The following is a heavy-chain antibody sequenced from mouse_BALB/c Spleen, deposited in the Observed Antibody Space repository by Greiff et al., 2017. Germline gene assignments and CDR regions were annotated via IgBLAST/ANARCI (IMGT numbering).Heavy chain of an antibody. Sequence: QVQLQQPGAELVKPGASVKLSCKASGYTFTSYWMHWVKQRPGQGLEWIGEINPSNGRTNYNEKFKSKATLTVDKSSSTAYMQLSSLTSEDSAVYYCARGSTMTAWFAYWGQGTLVTVSA. J-gene: IGHJ3*01. CDR2: INPSNGRT. V-gene: IGHV1S81*02. CDR3: ARGSTMTAWFAY. CDR1: GYTFTSYW. D-gene: IGHD2-4*01.